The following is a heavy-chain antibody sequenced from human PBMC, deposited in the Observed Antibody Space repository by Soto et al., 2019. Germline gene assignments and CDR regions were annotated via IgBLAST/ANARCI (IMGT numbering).Heavy chain of an antibody. CDR2: IYYSGST. V-gene: IGHV4-39*01. D-gene: IGHD3-9*01. J-gene: IGHJ4*02. CDR3: ARAHRVYYDILTGYPKPPDY. CDR1: GGSISSSSYY. Sequence: PSXTLSLTCAVSGGSISSSSYYWGWIRQPPGKGLEWIGSIYYSGSTYYNPSLKSRVTISVDTSKNQFSLKLSSVTAADTAVYYCARAHRVYYDILTGYPKPPDYWGQGTLVTVSS.